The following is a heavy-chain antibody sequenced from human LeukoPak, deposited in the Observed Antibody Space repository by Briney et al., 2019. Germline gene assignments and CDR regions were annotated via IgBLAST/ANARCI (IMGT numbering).Heavy chain of an antibody. CDR3: AKDQRETIGVFDY. Sequence: PGGSLRLSCAASGFTFSSYGMSWVRQAPGKGLEWVSAISGSGGSTYYADSVKGRFTISRDNSKNTLYLQMNSLRAEDTAVYYCAKDQRETIGVFDYWGQGTLVTVSS. D-gene: IGHD3-10*01. J-gene: IGHJ4*02. CDR2: ISGSGGST. CDR1: GFTFSSYG. V-gene: IGHV3-23*01.